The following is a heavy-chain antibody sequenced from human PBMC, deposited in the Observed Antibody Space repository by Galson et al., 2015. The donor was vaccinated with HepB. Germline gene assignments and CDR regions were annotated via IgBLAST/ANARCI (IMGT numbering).Heavy chain of an antibody. CDR1: GFTFGSAA. CDR3: SADRTYSSSWFNWFDP. Sequence: SVKVSCKASGFTFGSAAVQWVRQARGQRLEWMGWIVIGSGNTKYAQNFQDRLTITRDMSTSTAYMELTSLRPEDTAMYYCSADRTYSSSWFNWFDPWGQGTLITVSS. J-gene: IGHJ5*02. V-gene: IGHV1-58*01. CDR2: IVIGSGNT. D-gene: IGHD6-13*01.